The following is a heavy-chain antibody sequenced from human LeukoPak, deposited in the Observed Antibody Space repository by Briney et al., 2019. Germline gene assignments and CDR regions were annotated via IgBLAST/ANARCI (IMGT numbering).Heavy chain of an antibody. CDR3: ARDLDYYDTETEYYYYYGMDV. CDR1: GGTFSSYA. J-gene: IGHJ6*02. Sequence: SVNVSCKASGGTFSSYAISWVRQAPGQGLEWMGGIIPIFGTANYAQKFQGRVTITADESTSTAYMELSSLRSEDTAVYYCARDLDYYDTETEYYYYYGMDVWGQGTTVTVSS. V-gene: IGHV1-69*13. CDR2: IIPIFGTA. D-gene: IGHD3-22*01.